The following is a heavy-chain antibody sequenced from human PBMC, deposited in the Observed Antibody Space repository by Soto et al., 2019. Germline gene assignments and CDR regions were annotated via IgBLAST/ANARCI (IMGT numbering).Heavy chain of an antibody. CDR1: GGSISSYY. J-gene: IGHJ4*02. Sequence: SETLSLTCTVSGGSISSYYWSWIRQPPGKGLEWIGYIYYSGSTNYNPSLKSRVTISVDTSKNQFSLKLSSVTAADTAVYYCARGNPFRGVIIGSPPDFDYWGQGTLVTVSS. CDR2: IYYSGST. V-gene: IGHV4-59*01. CDR3: ARGNPFRGVIIGSPPDFDY. D-gene: IGHD3-10*01.